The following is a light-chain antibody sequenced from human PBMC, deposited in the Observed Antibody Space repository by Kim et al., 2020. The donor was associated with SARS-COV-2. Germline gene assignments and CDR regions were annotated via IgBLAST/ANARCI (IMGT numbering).Light chain of an antibody. J-gene: IGKJ5*01. Sequence: SGSPGERATLSCRASQSVSSDLAWYQHKPGQAPRLLIYDTSTRATGIPARFSGSGSGTEFTLTISSLQSEDFAVYYCQQYNNMITFGQGTRLEIK. CDR2: DTS. CDR3: QQYNNMIT. V-gene: IGKV3-15*01. CDR1: QSVSSD.